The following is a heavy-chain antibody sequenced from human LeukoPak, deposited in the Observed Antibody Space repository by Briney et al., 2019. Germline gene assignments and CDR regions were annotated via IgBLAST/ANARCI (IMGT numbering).Heavy chain of an antibody. CDR2: INHSGST. Sequence: SETLSLTCAVYGGSFSGYYWSWIRQPPGKGLEWIGEINHSGSTNYNPSLKSRVTISVDTSKNQFFLRLRSVTAADTAVYHCARVPTIFGVDMYYFDYWGQGNLVTVSS. V-gene: IGHV4-34*01. CDR3: ARVPTIFGVDMYYFDY. J-gene: IGHJ4*02. D-gene: IGHD3-3*01. CDR1: GGSFSGYY.